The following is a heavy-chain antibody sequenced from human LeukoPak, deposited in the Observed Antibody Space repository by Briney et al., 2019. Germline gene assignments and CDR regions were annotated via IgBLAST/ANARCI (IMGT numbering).Heavy chain of an antibody. V-gene: IGHV3-33*01. CDR3: ARGSPSSGYYFPYYYYYGMDV. J-gene: IGHJ6*02. D-gene: IGHD3-22*01. CDR2: IWYDGSNK. CDR1: GFTFSSYG. Sequence: GGSLRLSCAASGFTFSSYGMHWVRQAPGKGLEWVAVIWYDGSNKYYADSVKGRFTIPRDNSKNTLCLQMNSLRAEDTAVYYCARGSPSSGYYFPYYYYYGMDVRGQGTTATVSS.